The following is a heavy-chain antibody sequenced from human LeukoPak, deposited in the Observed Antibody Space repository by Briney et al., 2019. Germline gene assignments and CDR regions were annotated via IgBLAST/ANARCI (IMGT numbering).Heavy chain of an antibody. CDR3: ASSSPYDFWSGYILY. D-gene: IGHD3-3*01. J-gene: IGHJ4*02. V-gene: IGHV1-2*02. CDR2: INPNSGGT. CDR1: GYTFTGYY. Sequence: VASVKVSCKASGYTFTGYYMHWVRQAPGQGLEWMGWINPNSGGTNYAQKFQGRVTMTRDTSTSTVYMELSSLRSEDTAVYYCASSSPYDFWSGYILYWGQGTLVTVSS.